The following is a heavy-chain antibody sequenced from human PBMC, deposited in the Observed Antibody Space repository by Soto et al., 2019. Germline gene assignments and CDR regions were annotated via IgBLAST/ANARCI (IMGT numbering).Heavy chain of an antibody. CDR3: ARVVDYYDPYYYYGMDV. CDR2: ISSSSSYI. J-gene: IGHJ6*02. V-gene: IGHV3-21*01. D-gene: IGHD3-22*01. Sequence: GGSLRLSCAASGFTFSSYNMNWVRQAPGKGLEWVSSISSSSSYIYYADSVKGRFTISRDNAKNSLYLQMNSLRAEDTAVYYCARVVDYYDPYYYYGMDVWGQGNTVTVSS. CDR1: GFTFSSYN.